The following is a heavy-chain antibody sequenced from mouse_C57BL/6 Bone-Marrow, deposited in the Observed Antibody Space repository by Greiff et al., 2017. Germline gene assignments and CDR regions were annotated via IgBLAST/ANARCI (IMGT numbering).Heavy chain of an antibody. Sequence: QVQLKESGAELARPGASVKMSCKASGYTFTSYTMHWVKQRPGQGLEWIGYINPSSGYTKSNQKFKDKATLTADKSSSTAYMQLSSLTSEDSAVYYCARSGYYYGSSYDYWGQGTTLTVSS. J-gene: IGHJ2*01. CDR3: ARSGYYYGSSYDY. D-gene: IGHD1-1*01. V-gene: IGHV1-4*01. CDR2: INPSSGYT. CDR1: GYTFTSYT.